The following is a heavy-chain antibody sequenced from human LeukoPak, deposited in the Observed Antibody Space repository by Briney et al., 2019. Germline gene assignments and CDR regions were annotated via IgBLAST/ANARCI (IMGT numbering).Heavy chain of an antibody. V-gene: IGHV3-23*01. Sequence: GGSLRLSCSASGFNFSSYAMIWVRQAPGKGLEWVSAISGSGGSTYYADSVKGRFTISRDNSKNTLYLQMNSLRAEHTAVYYCAKSTTVTSSFDYWGQGTLVTVSS. CDR1: GFNFSSYA. CDR3: AKSTTVTSSFDY. CDR2: ISGSGGST. D-gene: IGHD4-17*01. J-gene: IGHJ4*02.